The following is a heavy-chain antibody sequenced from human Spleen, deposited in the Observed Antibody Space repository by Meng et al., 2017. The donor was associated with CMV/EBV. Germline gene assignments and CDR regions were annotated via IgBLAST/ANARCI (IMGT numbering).Heavy chain of an antibody. CDR1: GFTFISYA. CDR2: ISYDGSNK. J-gene: IGHJ4*02. CDR3: ARSPRPHGSGGDY. D-gene: IGHD1-26*01. Sequence: QVDLAGSGGGVVQPGVSLSLSCAASGFTFISYAMHWVRQAPGTGLEWVAVISYDGSNKYYADSVKGRFTISRDNSKNTLYLQMNSLRAEDTAVYYCARSPRPHGSGGDYWGQGTLVTVSS. V-gene: IGHV3-30-3*01.